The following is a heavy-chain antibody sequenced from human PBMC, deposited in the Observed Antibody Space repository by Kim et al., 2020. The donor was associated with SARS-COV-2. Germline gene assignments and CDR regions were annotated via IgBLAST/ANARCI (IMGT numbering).Heavy chain of an antibody. CDR3: VKGQLWLLPLAY. Sequence: YYADSVKGRFTISRDNSKNTLYLQMSSLRAEDTAVYYCVKGQLWLLPLAYWGQGTLVTVSS. D-gene: IGHD5-18*01. J-gene: IGHJ4*02. V-gene: IGHV3-64D*09.